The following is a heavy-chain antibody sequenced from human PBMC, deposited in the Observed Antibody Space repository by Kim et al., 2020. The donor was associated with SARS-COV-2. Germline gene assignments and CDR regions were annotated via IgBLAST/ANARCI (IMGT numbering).Heavy chain of an antibody. CDR2: IYHNGNT. D-gene: IGHD3-10*01. CDR3: ASQITFWFGGCMKV. CDR1: GTPITTYY. Sequence: SETLSLTCTVSGTPITTYYWSWIRQSPGKGLEWIGSIYHNGNTKDNPSLRSRLTISIDTSNNQFSLRLRSVTAADTAVYYCASQITFWFGGCMKVWGKGT. J-gene: IGHJ6*03. V-gene: IGHV4-59*08.